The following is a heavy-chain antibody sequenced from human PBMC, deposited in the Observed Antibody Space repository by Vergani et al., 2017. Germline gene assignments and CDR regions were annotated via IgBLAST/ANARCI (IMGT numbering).Heavy chain of an antibody. CDR1: GYTFTSYG. CDR2: ISAYNGNT. CDR3: ARDPDIVVVPAAPYYYYYYGMDF. Sequence: QVQLVQSGAEVKKPVASVKVSCKASGYTFTSYGISWVRQAPGQGLEWMGWISAYNGNTNYAQKLQGRVTMTTDTSTSTAYMELRSLRSDDTAVYYCARDPDIVVVPAAPYYYYYYGMDFWGQGTTVTVSS. V-gene: IGHV1-18*04. J-gene: IGHJ6*02. D-gene: IGHD2-2*01.